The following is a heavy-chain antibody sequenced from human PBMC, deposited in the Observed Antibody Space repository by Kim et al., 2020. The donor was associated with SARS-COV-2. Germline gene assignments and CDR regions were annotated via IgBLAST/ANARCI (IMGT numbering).Heavy chain of an antibody. CDR2: IYPDDSDT. Sequence: GESLKISCKGSGYSFTNYWIGWVRQMPGKGLEWMGIIYPDDSDTRYSPSFQGQFTISADKSISTAYLQWSSLQASDTAIYYCAKWKLGRFDAVDIWGQGTMVTVSS. V-gene: IGHV5-51*01. J-gene: IGHJ3*02. CDR1: GYSFTNYW. CDR3: AKWKLGRFDAVDI. D-gene: IGHD7-27*01.